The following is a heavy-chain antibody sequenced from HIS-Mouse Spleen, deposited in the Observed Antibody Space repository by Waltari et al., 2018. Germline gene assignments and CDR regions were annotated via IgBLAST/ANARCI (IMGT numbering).Heavy chain of an antibody. V-gene: IGHV3-30-3*01. CDR2: ISYDGSNK. CDR3: ARGFRWHDAFDI. CDR1: RFTISSYA. D-gene: IGHD2-15*01. Sequence: QVQLAASGVGVVQPGRSLRLPCPSSRFTISSYATHWARQAPGKGLEWVAVISYDGSNKYYADSVKGRFTISRDNSKNTLYLQMNSLRAEDTAVYYCARGFRWHDAFDIWGQGTMVTVSS. J-gene: IGHJ3*02.